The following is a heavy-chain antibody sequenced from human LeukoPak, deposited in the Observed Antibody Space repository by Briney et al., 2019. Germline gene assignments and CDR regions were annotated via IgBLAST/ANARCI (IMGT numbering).Heavy chain of an antibody. J-gene: IGHJ6*03. CDR3: AKAERDLPYYYYYYYMDV. CDR1: GFTFSSYG. V-gene: IGHV3-33*06. D-gene: IGHD5-24*01. Sequence: GRSLRLSCAASGFTFSSYGMHWVRQAPGKGLEWVAVIWYDGSNKYYADSVKGRFTISRDNSKNTLYLQMNSLRAEDTAVYYCAKAERDLPYYYYYYYMDVWDKGTTVTVSS. CDR2: IWYDGSNK.